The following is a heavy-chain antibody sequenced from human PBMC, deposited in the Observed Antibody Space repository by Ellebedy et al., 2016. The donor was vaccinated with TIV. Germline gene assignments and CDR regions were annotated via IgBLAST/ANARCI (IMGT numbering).Heavy chain of an antibody. Sequence: GESLKISCAASGFIFSDYYMNWIRQAPGKGLEWVSYISDSGSTTYYADSVKGRFTISRDNAKNSLYLQMNSLRAEDTAIYYCARDTRFIGHQHNWFDPWGQGTLVTVSS. V-gene: IGHV3-11*01. CDR3: ARDTRFIGHQHNWFDP. CDR2: ISDSGSTT. D-gene: IGHD1-26*01. J-gene: IGHJ5*02. CDR1: GFIFSDYY.